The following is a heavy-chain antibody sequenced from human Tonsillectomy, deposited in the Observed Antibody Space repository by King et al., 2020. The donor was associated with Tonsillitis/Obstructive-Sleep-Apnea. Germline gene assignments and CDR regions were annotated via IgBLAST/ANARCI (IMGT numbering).Heavy chain of an antibody. V-gene: IGHV3-9*01. D-gene: IGHD2-15*01. CDR1: GFTFDNYA. J-gene: IGHJ5*02. CDR2: ISWNSGSI. CDR3: AKGGGRGVVVPNWFDP. Sequence: VQLVESGGGLVQPGRSLRLSCAASGFTFDNYAMHWVRQAPGKGLEWVSGISWNSGSIGYADSVKGRFTISRDNAKNSLYLQMNSLRAEDPALYYCAKGGGRGVVVPNWFDPWGQGTLVTVAS.